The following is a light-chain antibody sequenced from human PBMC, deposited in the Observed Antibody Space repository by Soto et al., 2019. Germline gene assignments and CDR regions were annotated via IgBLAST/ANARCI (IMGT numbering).Light chain of an antibody. Sequence: IQMTQSPFTLSASVGARVTITFRASQSIGRFLAWYQQKPGKAPKLLIYAASTLQSGVPSRFSGSGSGTDFTLTISCLQSEDFATYYCQQYYSYPRTFGQGTKVDI. V-gene: IGKV1-8*01. J-gene: IGKJ1*01. CDR3: QQYYSYPRT. CDR2: AAS. CDR1: QSIGRF.